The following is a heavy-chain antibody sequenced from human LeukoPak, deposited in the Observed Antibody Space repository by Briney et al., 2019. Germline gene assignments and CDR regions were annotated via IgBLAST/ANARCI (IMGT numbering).Heavy chain of an antibody. CDR1: GGSFSGYH. J-gene: IGHJ4*02. D-gene: IGHD5-24*01. V-gene: IGHV4-34*01. CDR3: ARGGWLTSRALDY. Sequence: SETLSLTCGVSGGSFSGYHWSLIRQPPGKGLEWIGEIDHTGSTNYNPSLKSRVSISQDASKRQFSLRLESVTAADTAVYYCARGGWLTSRALDYWGQGTLVTVSS. CDR2: IDHTGST.